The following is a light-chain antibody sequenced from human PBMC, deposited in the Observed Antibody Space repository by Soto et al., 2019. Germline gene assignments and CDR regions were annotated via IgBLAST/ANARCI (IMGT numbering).Light chain of an antibody. V-gene: IGKV3-20*01. CDR3: KQGGNSPRVT. Sequence: IVLTQSPGTLSLSPGERATLSCRASDSVSISYLAWYQQRSGQPPRLLIEGTSTMATGIPGRFSGSGYGTEFTLTISRLEPEDSAGYFCKQGGNSPRVTFGGGTKVEI. CDR1: DSVSISY. J-gene: IGKJ4*01. CDR2: GTS.